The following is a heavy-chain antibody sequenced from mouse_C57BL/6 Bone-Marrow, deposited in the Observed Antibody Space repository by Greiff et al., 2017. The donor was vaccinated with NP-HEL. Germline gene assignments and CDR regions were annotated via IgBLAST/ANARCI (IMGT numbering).Heavy chain of an antibody. Sequence: EVNLVESGGGLVQSGRSLRLSCATSGFTFSDFYMEWVRQAPGKGLEWIAASRNKANDYTTEYSASVKGRFIVSRDTSQSILYLQMNALRAEDTAIYYCARDAGIYMDYWGQGTSVTVSS. CDR1: GFTFSDFY. D-gene: IGHD1-1*01. J-gene: IGHJ4*01. V-gene: IGHV7-1*01. CDR3: ARDAGIYMDY. CDR2: SRNKANDYTT.